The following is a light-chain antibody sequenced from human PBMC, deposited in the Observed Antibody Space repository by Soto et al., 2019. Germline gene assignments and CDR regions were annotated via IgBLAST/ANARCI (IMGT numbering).Light chain of an antibody. CDR1: QSISGT. V-gene: IGKV3-11*01. Sequence: EIVMTQSPATLSVSPGGRATLSCRASQSISGTLAWYQQKPGQDPRLLIYDASNRATGIPAKFSGSGSGTDFNLTISRLETEEFAVYECQQRSTWTLTVGGGTKGDIK. CDR2: DAS. CDR3: QQRSTWTLT. J-gene: IGKJ4*01.